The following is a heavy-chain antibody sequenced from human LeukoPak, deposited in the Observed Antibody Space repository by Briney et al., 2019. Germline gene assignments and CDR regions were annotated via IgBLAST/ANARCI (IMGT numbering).Heavy chain of an antibody. CDR1: GYIFTSYG. V-gene: IGHV1-18*01. D-gene: IGHD3-10*01. CDR2: ISAYNGNT. Sequence: ASVKVSCKASGYIFTSYGISWVRQAPGQGLEWMGWISAYNGNTDYAQNLQGRVTMTTDSSTSTAYMELRSLRSDDTAVYYCARGEGPLDRVRGANRAENAFDIWGQGTMVTVSS. CDR3: ARGEGPLDRVRGANRAENAFDI. J-gene: IGHJ3*02.